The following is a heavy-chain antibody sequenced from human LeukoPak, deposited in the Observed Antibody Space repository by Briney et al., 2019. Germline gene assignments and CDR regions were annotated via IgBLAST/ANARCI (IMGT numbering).Heavy chain of an antibody. CDR1: GGTFSSSG. J-gene: IGHJ2*01. Sequence: SVKVSCKASGGTFSSSGFNWVRQAPGQGLEWMGGITPIFGTTNYAQKFQGRVTITADESASTAYMELSSLRSKDTAVYYCARNLEVGRIRYFDLWGRGTLITVSS. CDR2: ITPIFGTT. CDR3: ARNLEVGRIRYFDL. V-gene: IGHV1-69*13. D-gene: IGHD1-26*01.